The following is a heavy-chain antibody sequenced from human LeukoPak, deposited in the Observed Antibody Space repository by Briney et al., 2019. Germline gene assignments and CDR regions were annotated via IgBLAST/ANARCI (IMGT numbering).Heavy chain of an antibody. CDR1: GGSFSGYY. D-gene: IGHD3-16*02. V-gene: IGHV4-34*01. CDR3: ARQDYVWGSYRYDS. Sequence: KPSETLSLTCAVYGGSFSGYYWSWIRQPPGKGLEWIGEINHSGSTNYNPPLKSRVTISVDTSKNQFSLKLSSVTAADTAVYYCARQDYVWGSYRYDSWGQGTLVTVSS. CDR2: INHSGST. J-gene: IGHJ4*02.